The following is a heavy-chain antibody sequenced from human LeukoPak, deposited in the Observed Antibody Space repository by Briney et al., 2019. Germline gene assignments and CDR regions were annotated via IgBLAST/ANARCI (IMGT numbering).Heavy chain of an antibody. CDR3: ARDRGASATDY. CDR1: GFAFSSYS. J-gene: IGHJ4*02. CDR2: TSSSSSYI. V-gene: IGHV3-21*01. Sequence: GGSLRLSCAASGFAFSSYSMNWVRQAPGKGLEWVSSTSSSSSYIYYADSVKGRFTISRDNAKNSLYLQMNSLRAEDTAVYYCARDRGASATDYWGQGTLVTVSS. D-gene: IGHD1-26*01.